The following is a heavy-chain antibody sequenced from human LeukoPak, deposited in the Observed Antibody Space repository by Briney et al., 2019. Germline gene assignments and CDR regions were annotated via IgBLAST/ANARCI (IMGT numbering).Heavy chain of an antibody. D-gene: IGHD6-19*01. V-gene: IGHV5-51*01. J-gene: IGHJ4*02. CDR2: IYPGDSGT. Sequence: GESLKISCKGSGYSFTSYWIGWVRQMPGKGLEWMGIIYPGDSGTRYSPSFQGQVTISADKSISTAYLQWSRLKASDTPMYYCARQGDSSGWHRFDYWGQGTLVTVSS. CDR1: GYSFTSYW. CDR3: ARQGDSSGWHRFDY.